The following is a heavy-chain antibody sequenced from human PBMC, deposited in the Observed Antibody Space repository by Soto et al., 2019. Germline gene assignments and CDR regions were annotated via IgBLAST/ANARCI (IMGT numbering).Heavy chain of an antibody. CDR3: AKAADSINDYYYYMAV. Sequence: EVQLLESGGGLVQPGGSLRLSCAASGFTFSSYAMSWVRQAPGKGLEWVSAISGSGGSTYYADSVKGRFTISRDNSKNTLYLQMNSLRAENTAVYYCAKAADSINDYYYYMAVWGKGTTFTVSS. CDR2: ISGSGGST. J-gene: IGHJ6*03. V-gene: IGHV3-23*01. CDR1: GFTFSSYA. D-gene: IGHD3-3*02.